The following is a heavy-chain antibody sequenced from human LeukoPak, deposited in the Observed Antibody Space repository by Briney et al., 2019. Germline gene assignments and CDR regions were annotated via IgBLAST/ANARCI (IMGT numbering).Heavy chain of an antibody. V-gene: IGHV4-39*01. CDR3: ARRGITYSTSYFDS. D-gene: IGHD6-13*01. Sequence: SEALSLTCTVSGGSISSSSFWGWIRRPPGKGLEWIGHIFYSGSTYYNPSLKSRVTLSVDTSDNQFSLRLTSVSAADTAIYYCARRGITYSTSYFDSWGQGILVTVSP. CDR2: IFYSGST. CDR1: GGSISSSSF. J-gene: IGHJ4*02.